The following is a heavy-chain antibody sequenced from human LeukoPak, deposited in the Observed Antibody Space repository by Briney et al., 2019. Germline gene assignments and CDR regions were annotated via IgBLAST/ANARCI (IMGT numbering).Heavy chain of an antibody. V-gene: IGHV1-2*02. CDR2: INPNSGGT. CDR3: ARSIAVAGIIWFDP. CDR1: GYTFTGYY. Sequence: ATVKVSCKASGYTFTGYYMHWVRQAPGQGLEWMGWINPNSGGTNYAQKFQGRVTMTRDTSISTAYMELSRLRSDDTAVYYCARSIAVAGIIWFDPWGQGTLVTVSS. D-gene: IGHD6-19*01. J-gene: IGHJ5*02.